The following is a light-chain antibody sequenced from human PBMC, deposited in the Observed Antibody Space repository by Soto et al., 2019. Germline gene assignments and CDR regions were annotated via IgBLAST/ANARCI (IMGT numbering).Light chain of an antibody. CDR3: QQYNSYSWT. J-gene: IGKJ1*01. CDR1: QSISSW. CDR2: DAS. V-gene: IGKV1-5*01. Sequence: DIQMTQSPSTLSASVGDRVTITCRASQSISSWLAWYQQKPGKAPKLLIDDASSLESGVPSRFSGSGSGTECTRTISSLPTDDFATYYCQQYNSYSWTFGQGTKVEIK.